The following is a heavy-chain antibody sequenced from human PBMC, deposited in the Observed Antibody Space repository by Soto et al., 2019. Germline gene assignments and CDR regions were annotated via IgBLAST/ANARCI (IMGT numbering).Heavy chain of an antibody. V-gene: IGHV3-23*01. J-gene: IGHJ4*02. Sequence: GGSLRLSCVTSGLSFTTSVLYWVRQAPGKGLEWVSAMTETGNPTYADSVKGRFIISRDNSKNTLYLQMNSLRAEDTAVYYCAKEGLVALEVLTGYYFDYWGQGTLVTVSS. CDR1: GLSFTTSV. D-gene: IGHD5-12*01. CDR2: MTETGNPT. CDR3: AKEGLVALEVLTGYYFDY.